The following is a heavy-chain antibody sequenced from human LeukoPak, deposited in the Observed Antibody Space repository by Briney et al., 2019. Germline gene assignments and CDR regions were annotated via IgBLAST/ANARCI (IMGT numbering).Heavy chain of an antibody. V-gene: IGHV3-48*03. J-gene: IGHJ4*02. CDR3: ARDHATYYYDSSGYYDY. Sequence: GGSLRLSCAASGFTFSNYEMNWVRQAPGKGLEWVSFISRSGATIYYTDSVKGRFTISRDNAENSLYLQMNSLRAEDTAVYYCARDHATYYYDSSGYYDYWGQGTLVTVSS. D-gene: IGHD3-22*01. CDR2: ISRSGATI. CDR1: GFTFSNYE.